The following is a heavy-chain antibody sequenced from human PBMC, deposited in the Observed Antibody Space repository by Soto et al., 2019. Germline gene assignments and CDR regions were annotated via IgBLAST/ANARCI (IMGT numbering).Heavy chain of an antibody. CDR2: INHSGST. J-gene: IGHJ5*02. D-gene: IGHD6-13*01. CDR3: ARGGIAAAGGFLKVVGWFDP. Sequence: PSETLSLTCAVYGGSFSGYYWSWIRQPPGKGLEWIGEINHSGSTNYNPSLKSRVTISVDTSKNQFSLKLSSVTAADTAVYYCARGGIAAAGGFLKVVGWFDPWGQGTLVTVSS. CDR1: GGSFSGYY. V-gene: IGHV4-34*01.